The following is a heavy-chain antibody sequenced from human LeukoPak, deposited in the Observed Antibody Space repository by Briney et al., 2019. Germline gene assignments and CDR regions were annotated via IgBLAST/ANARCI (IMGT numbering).Heavy chain of an antibody. J-gene: IGHJ4*02. CDR1: GGSISNYY. CDR2: IYTSGST. V-gene: IGHV4-4*07. CDR3: ARHVIAAAGFSDY. Sequence: SETLSLTCTVSGGSISNYYWNCIRQPAGKGLEWIGRIYTSGSTNYNPSLKSRVTISVDRSKNQFSLKLSSVTAADTAVYYCARHVIAAAGFSDYWGQGTLVTVSS. D-gene: IGHD6-13*01.